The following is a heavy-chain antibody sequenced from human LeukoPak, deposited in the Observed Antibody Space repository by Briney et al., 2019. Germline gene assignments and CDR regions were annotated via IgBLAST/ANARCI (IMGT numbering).Heavy chain of an antibody. Sequence: ASVKVSCKAFGYTFTGYWMHWVRQAPGQGPEWMGVISPSGGSTIYAQKFKGRVTLTRDMSTSTDYLELSSLRSEDTAVYYCARGGTSPKIAAAVGDYWGQGTLVTVSS. V-gene: IGHV1-46*01. CDR1: GYTFTGYW. CDR3: ARGGTSPKIAAAVGDY. D-gene: IGHD6-13*01. J-gene: IGHJ4*02. CDR2: ISPSGGST.